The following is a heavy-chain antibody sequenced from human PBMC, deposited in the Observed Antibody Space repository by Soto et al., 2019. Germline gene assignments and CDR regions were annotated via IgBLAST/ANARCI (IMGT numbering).Heavy chain of an antibody. CDR3: ARTAYCSSTSCYYYMDV. CDR1: GGSFSGYY. CDR2: INHSGST. V-gene: IGHV4-34*01. Sequence: PSETLSLTWAVYGGSFSGYYWSWIRQPPGKGLEWIGEINHSGSTNYNPSLKSRVTISVDTSKNQFSLKLSSVTAADTAVYYCARTAYCSSTSCYYYMDVWGKGTTVTVSS. D-gene: IGHD2-2*01. J-gene: IGHJ6*03.